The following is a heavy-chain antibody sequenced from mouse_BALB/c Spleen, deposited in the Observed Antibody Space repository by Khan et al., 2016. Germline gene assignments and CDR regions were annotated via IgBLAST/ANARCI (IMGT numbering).Heavy chain of an antibody. V-gene: IGHV3-2*02. CDR1: GYSITSDYA. J-gene: IGHJ3*01. Sequence: EVQLQESGPGLVKPSQSLSLTCTVTGYSITSDYAWNWIRQFPGNKLEWMGHITYSGHTTYNPSLKSRISLTRDTSKNQFFLQLTSVTTEDTATXCCGGSSNGDGFAYWGHGTLVTVSA. CDR2: ITYSGHT. D-gene: IGHD4-1*01. CDR3: GGSSNGDGFAY.